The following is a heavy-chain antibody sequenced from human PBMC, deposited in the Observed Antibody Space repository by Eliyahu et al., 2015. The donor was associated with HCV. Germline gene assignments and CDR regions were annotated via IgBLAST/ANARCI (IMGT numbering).Heavy chain of an antibody. CDR1: GFSLNTXVG. CDR3: AHTTYYDFWSGYPILDY. D-gene: IGHD3-3*01. Sequence: QITLKESGPTLVKPTQTLTLTCTFSGFSLNTXVGVGWVRQPPGKALDWXAVIYWNDDKRYSPSLKSRLTITKDTSKNQVVLTMTNMDPVDTATYYCAHTTYYDFWSGYPILDYWGQGILVTVSS. V-gene: IGHV2-5*01. CDR2: IYWNDDK. J-gene: IGHJ4*02.